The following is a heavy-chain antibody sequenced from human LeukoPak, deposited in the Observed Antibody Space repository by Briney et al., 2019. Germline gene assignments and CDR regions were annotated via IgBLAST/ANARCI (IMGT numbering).Heavy chain of an antibody. Sequence: PGGSLRLSCAASGFTFTAYAMNWVRQAPGKGLEWVAFIRYDGSDKYYADSVKGRFTISRDNSKNTLYLQMNSLRAEDTAVYYCAKDDYWGQGTLVTVSS. V-gene: IGHV3-30*02. J-gene: IGHJ4*02. CDR2: IRYDGSDK. CDR1: GFTFTAYA. CDR3: AKDDY.